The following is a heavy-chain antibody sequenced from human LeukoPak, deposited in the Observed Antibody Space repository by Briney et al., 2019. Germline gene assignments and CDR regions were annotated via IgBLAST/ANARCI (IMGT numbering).Heavy chain of an antibody. CDR2: ISYDGSNK. V-gene: IGHV3-30*18. Sequence: PGGSLRLSCAASGFTFSSCGMHWVRQAPGKGLEWVAVISYDGSNKYYADSVKGRFTISRDNSKNTLYLQMNSLRAEDTAVYYCAKDLNAWGQGIMVTVSS. J-gene: IGHJ3*01. CDR3: AKDLNA. CDR1: GFTFSSCG.